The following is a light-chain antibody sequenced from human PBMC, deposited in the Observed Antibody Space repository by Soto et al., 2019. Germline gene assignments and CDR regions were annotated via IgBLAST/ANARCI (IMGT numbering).Light chain of an antibody. V-gene: IGLV6-57*03. CDR3: QSYHSSTVV. CDR2: EDN. Sequence: NFMLTHPHSVSEYPGKTVTISCTRRSGSIASNYVQWFQQRPGSAPTTVIYEDNQRPSGVPDRFSGSIDSSSNSASLTISGLKTEDEADYYCQSYHSSTVVFGGGTKLTVL. J-gene: IGLJ2*01. CDR1: SGSIASNY.